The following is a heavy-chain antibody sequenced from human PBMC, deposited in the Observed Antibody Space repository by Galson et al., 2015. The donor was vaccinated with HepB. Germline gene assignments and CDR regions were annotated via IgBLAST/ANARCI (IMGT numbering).Heavy chain of an antibody. V-gene: IGHV2-70*04. CDR3: ARIKPGYSSGWPNYYFDY. CDR2: IDWDDDK. Sequence: PALVKPTQTLTLTCTFSGFSLSTSGMRVSWIRQPPGKALEWLARIDWDDDKFYSTSLKTRLTISKDTSKNQVVLTMTNMDPVDTATYYCARIKPGYSSGWPNYYFDYWGQGTLVTVSS. J-gene: IGHJ4*02. CDR1: GFSLSTSGMR. D-gene: IGHD6-19*01.